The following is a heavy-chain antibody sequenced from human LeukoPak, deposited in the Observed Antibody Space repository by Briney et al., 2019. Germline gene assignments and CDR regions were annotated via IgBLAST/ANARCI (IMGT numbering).Heavy chain of an antibody. Sequence: ASVKVSCKASGYTFSSYAISWVRQAPGQGLEWMGGIIPIFGTANYAQKFQGRVTITADESTSTAYMELSSLRSEDTAVYYCASGVVPAAWESAFDIWGQGTMVTVSS. J-gene: IGHJ3*02. V-gene: IGHV1-69*13. D-gene: IGHD2-2*01. CDR3: ASGVVPAAWESAFDI. CDR1: GYTFSSYA. CDR2: IIPIFGTA.